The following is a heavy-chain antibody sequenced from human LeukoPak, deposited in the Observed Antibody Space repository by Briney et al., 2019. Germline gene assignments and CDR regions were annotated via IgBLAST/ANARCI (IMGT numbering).Heavy chain of an antibody. V-gene: IGHV3-21*01. J-gene: IGHJ4*02. CDR1: GFTFSSYS. Sequence: PGGSLRLSCAASGFTFSSYSMNWVRQAPGKGLEWVSSISSSSSYIYYADSVKGRFTISRDNAKNSLYLQMNSLRAEDTAVYYCARQLGYCSGGSRYPPDYWGQGTLVTVSS. CDR2: ISSSSSYI. D-gene: IGHD2-15*01. CDR3: ARQLGYCSGGSRYPPDY.